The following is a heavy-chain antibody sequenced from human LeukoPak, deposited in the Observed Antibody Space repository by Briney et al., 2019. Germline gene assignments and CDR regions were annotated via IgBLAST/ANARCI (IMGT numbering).Heavy chain of an antibody. CDR3: TYGDYPLTY. CDR1: GLTVTNNY. D-gene: IGHD4-17*01. V-gene: IGHV3-66*01. J-gene: IGHJ4*02. CDR2: LYSDGDT. Sequence: PGGSLRLSCAASGLTVTNNYWHWVRQPPGKGPEWISILYSDGDTKYADSVKGRFTFSRDSSRNTLYLQMNGLRAEDTAVYYCTYGDYPLTYWGQGTLVRVSS.